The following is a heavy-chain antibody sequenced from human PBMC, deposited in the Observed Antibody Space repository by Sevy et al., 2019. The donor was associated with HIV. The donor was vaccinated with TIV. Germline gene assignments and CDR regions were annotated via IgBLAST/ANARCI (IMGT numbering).Heavy chain of an antibody. CDR3: AGFEYGDYTNLFDP. CDR1: VGSISSSSYY. CDR2: IYYSGSS. Sequence: SETLSLTCTVSVGSISSSSYYWGWIRQPPGKGLEWIGNIYYSGSSYYNPSLNSRVTISVVTSKNQFSLKLTSVTAADTAVYYCAGFEYGDYTNLFDPWGQGTLVTVSS. D-gene: IGHD4-17*01. J-gene: IGHJ5*02. V-gene: IGHV4-39*01.